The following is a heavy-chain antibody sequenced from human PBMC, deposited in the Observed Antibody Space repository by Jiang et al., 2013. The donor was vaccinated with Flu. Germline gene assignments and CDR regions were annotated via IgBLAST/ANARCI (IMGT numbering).Heavy chain of an antibody. CDR3: AATYYYDSSGYLFDY. CDR2: IYYSGST. J-gene: IGHJ4*02. CDR1: GGSISSYY. V-gene: IGHV4-59*01. Sequence: LLKPSETLSLTCTVSGGSISSYYWSWIRQPPGKGLEWIGYIYYSGSTNYNPSLKSRVTISIDTSKNQFSLKLSSVTAADTAVYYCAATYYYDSSGYLFDYWGQGTLVTVSS. D-gene: IGHD3-22*01.